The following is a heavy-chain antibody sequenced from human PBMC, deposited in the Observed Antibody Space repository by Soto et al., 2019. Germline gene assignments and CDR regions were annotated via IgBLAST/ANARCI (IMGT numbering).Heavy chain of an antibody. CDR3: AREASSGLYGGPVVDAFYI. Sequence: GASVKVSCKASGYTFTSYGISWVRQAPGQGLEWMGWISAYNGNTNYAQKLQGRVTMTTDTSTSTAYTELRSLRSDDTAVYYCAREASSGLYGGPVVDAFYILGQGNIVTVSS. CDR2: ISAYNGNT. V-gene: IGHV1-18*01. J-gene: IGHJ3*02. D-gene: IGHD6-19*01. CDR1: GYTFTSYG.